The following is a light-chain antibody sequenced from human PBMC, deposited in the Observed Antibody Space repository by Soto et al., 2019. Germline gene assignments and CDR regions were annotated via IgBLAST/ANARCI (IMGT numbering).Light chain of an antibody. Sequence: EIVMTQSPATLSVSPGDRATLSCRASQSVTSNLAWYQQKPGQAPRLLIYGASTRANGTPARFSGSGSGTEFTLTISSLQSEDFAVYYCQQYNNWPRTFGQGTKVEIK. CDR3: QQYNNWPRT. J-gene: IGKJ1*01. V-gene: IGKV3-15*01. CDR1: QSVTSN. CDR2: GAS.